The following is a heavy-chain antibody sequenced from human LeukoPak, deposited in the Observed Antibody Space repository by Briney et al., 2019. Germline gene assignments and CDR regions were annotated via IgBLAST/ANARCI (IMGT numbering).Heavy chain of an antibody. V-gene: IGHV3-48*01. J-gene: IGHJ4*02. CDR3: ASSLSHYYDSSGYFDY. Sequence: GGSLRLSCAASGFTFSSYSMNWVRQAPRKGLEWVSYISSSSSTIYYADSVKGRFTISRDNAKNSLYLQMNSLRAEDTTVYYCASSLSHYYDSSGYFDYWGQGTLVTVSS. CDR2: ISSSSSTI. D-gene: IGHD3-22*01. CDR1: GFTFSSYS.